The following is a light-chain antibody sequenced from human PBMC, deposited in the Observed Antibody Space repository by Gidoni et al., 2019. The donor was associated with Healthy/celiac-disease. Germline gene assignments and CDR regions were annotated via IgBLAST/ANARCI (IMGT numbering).Light chain of an antibody. J-gene: IGKJ4*01. CDR2: YAS. CDR3: QQYDNLPLT. Sequence: DMQMNQSPSSLSASVGYRVTITCQASQDISNYLHWYQQKPGKAPKLLIYYASNLETGVPSRFSGSGSGTDFTFTISSLQPEDIATYYCQQYDNLPLTFGGGTKVEIK. V-gene: IGKV1-33*01. CDR1: QDISNY.